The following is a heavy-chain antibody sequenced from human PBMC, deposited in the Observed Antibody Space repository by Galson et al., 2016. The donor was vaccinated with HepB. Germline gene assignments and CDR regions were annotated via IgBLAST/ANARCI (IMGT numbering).Heavy chain of an antibody. CDR3: GRPTTHNWFDP. Sequence: SLRLSCAASGFTFGSYSMNWVRQAPGKGLEWLSYISSTSDTIYYADSVRGRFTISRDNAKNSLYLQMNNLRDEDTAVYYCGRPTTHNWFDPWGQGTLVTVSS. CDR2: ISSTSDTI. V-gene: IGHV3-48*02. D-gene: IGHD5-12*01. J-gene: IGHJ5*02. CDR1: GFTFGSYS.